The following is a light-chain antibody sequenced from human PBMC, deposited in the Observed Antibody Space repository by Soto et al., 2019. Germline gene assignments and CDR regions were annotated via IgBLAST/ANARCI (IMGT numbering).Light chain of an antibody. CDR3: QHYGSSPPIT. CDR1: QNVSSNH. Sequence: EVVLTQSPGTLSLSPGERATLSCRASQNVSSNHLIWYQQKPGQAPTLLIYGASSRATGIPDRFSGSASGTDFTLTISKLEPEDFAVYYCQHYGSSPPITFGQGTRLEIK. CDR2: GAS. J-gene: IGKJ5*01. V-gene: IGKV3-20*01.